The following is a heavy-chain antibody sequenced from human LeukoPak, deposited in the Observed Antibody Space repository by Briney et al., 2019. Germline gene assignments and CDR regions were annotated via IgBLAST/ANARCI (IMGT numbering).Heavy chain of an antibody. J-gene: IGHJ6*03. V-gene: IGHV4-34*01. D-gene: IGHD3-22*01. CDR2: INPSGST. Sequence: SETLSLTCAVYGGSFSGYHWTWIRQSPGKGLEWIGDINPSGSTYYNPSPKSRLTISVDTSKNQFSLKLRSVTAADTAVYYCARGRHDITMIVVVMTSVSYYLDVWGKGTTVTVS. CDR3: ARGRHDITMIVVVMTSVSYYLDV. CDR1: GGSFSGYH.